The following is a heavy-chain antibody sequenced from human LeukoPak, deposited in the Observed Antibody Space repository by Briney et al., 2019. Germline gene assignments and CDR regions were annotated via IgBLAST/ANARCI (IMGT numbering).Heavy chain of an antibody. Sequence: PGGSLRLSCAASGFTFSTYSLNWVRQAPGKGLEGVSSISSSSSYIYYADSVKGRFTISRDNAKNSLYLQMNSLRAADTAVYYCARDPRTGTIDYWGQGTLVTVSS. CDR3: ARDPRTGTIDY. D-gene: IGHD1-1*01. J-gene: IGHJ4*02. CDR1: GFTFSTYS. CDR2: ISSSSSYI. V-gene: IGHV3-21*01.